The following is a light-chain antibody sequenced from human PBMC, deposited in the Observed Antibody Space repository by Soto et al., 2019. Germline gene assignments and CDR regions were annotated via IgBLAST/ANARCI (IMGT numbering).Light chain of an antibody. CDR2: VAS. CDR1: QSVTNN. V-gene: IGKV3-15*01. J-gene: IGKJ1*01. Sequence: EVVMTQSPATLYVSPGERATLSCRASQSVTNNLVWFQQKPGQAPRPLIYVASIRATGIPARFSGSGSGTEFTLTISSLQSEDFAVYYCQQYNNWPWTFGQGTNVEIK. CDR3: QQYNNWPWT.